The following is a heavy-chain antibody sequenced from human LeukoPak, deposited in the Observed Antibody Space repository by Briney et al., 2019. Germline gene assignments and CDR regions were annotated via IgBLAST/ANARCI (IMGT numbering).Heavy chain of an antibody. V-gene: IGHV4-59*01. CDR2: IYHRGTT. CDR3: ARGRNDHGGMFFDY. J-gene: IGHJ4*02. Sequence: SQTLSLTCTVSGSSISNYFSTWIRQPPGKGLEWIGYIYHRGTTNYNPSLKSRVTISVDTSKNQFSLELRSVTTADTAVYYCARGRNDHGGMFFDYWGQGSLVTVSS. CDR1: GSSISNYF. D-gene: IGHD4-23*01.